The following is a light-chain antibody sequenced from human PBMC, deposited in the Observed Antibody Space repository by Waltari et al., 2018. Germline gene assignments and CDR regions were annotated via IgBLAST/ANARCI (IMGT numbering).Light chain of an antibody. CDR1: KESGVS. CDR3: LQFYTYAYT. V-gene: IGKV1-5*03. J-gene: IGKJ2*01. Sequence: DIQMTQSPSTLSASIGETVTITCQASKESGVSLAWYQQKPGNAPKIWISRASHLEEGVPSRFSGSGSGMDFALTITRLQPDDSATYHCLQFYTYAYTFGRGTRLEIK. CDR2: RAS.